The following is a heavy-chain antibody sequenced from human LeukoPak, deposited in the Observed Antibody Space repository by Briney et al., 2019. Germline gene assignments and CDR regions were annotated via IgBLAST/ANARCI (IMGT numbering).Heavy chain of an antibody. V-gene: IGHV5-51*01. CDR2: IYPGDSDT. Sequence: GESLKISFQCPGYRFTSYWIAWVRQIPGKGLEWIGIIYPGDSDTRYSPSCQGQVTISADKSISTAYLQSSSLKASDTAMYYCARHGALSDRGYYYYDYMDFWGKGTMVTVSS. J-gene: IGHJ6*03. CDR3: ARHGALSDRGYYYYDYMDF. CDR1: GYRFTSYW. D-gene: IGHD2/OR15-2a*01.